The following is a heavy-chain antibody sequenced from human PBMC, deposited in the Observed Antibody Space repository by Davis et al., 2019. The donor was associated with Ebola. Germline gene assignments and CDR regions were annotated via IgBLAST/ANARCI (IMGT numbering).Heavy chain of an antibody. D-gene: IGHD4-11*01. V-gene: IGHV1-18*01. CDR2: ISAYNGNT. CDR1: GYTFTSYA. Sequence: AASVKVSCKASGYTFTSYAMHWVRQAPGQRLEWMGWISAYNGNTNYAQKLQGRVTMTTDTSTSTAYMELRSLRSDDTAVYYCARHPSNPDGFDIWGQGTMVTVSS. J-gene: IGHJ3*02. CDR3: ARHPSNPDGFDI.